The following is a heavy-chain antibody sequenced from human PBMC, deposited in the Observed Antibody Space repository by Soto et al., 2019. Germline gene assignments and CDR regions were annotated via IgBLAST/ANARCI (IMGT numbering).Heavy chain of an antibody. CDR1: GFTFTDYS. D-gene: IGHD2-15*01. CDR2: INAGSGYT. J-gene: IGHJ4*02. Sequence: QVQLVQSGAEEKKPGASVKVSCKASGFTFTDYSLHWVRQAPGQRPEWMGWINAGSGYTKYSQKFQVRVTITMDTSAITGHIELSSLTSDDTALSCCDSRWYSCDYWGQGTLVSVSS. V-gene: IGHV1-3*05. CDR3: DSRWYSCDY.